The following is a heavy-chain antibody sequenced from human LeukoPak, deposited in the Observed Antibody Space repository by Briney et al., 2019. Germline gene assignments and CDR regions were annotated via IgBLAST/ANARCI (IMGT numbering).Heavy chain of an antibody. CDR1: GFTFSSYA. Sequence: GGSLRLSCAASGFTFSSYAMHWVRQAPGKGPEWVAVISYDGSNKYYADSVKGRFTISRDNSKNTLYLQMNSLRAEDTAVYYCARDQGSGWYEENWFDPWGQGTLVTVSS. V-gene: IGHV3-30-3*01. D-gene: IGHD6-19*01. J-gene: IGHJ5*02. CDR3: ARDQGSGWYEENWFDP. CDR2: ISYDGSNK.